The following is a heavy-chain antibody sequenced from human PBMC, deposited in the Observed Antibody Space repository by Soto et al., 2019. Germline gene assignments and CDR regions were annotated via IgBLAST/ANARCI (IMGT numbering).Heavy chain of an antibody. J-gene: IGHJ4*02. CDR2: ISSSGDSP. V-gene: IGHV3-23*01. Sequence: PGGSLRLSCAASGFTFSNYAMSWVRQAPGKGLEWVSAISSSGDSPYYADSVKGRFTVSRDNSKNTLYLQMNSLRVEDTAIYYCARNTIPHHHDCGQGTRVTVAS. D-gene: IGHD1-1*01. CDR3: ARNTIPHHHD. CDR1: GFTFSNYA.